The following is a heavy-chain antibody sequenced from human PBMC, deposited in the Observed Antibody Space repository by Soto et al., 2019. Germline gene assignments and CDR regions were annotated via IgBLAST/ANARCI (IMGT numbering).Heavy chain of an antibody. V-gene: IGHV3-49*03. D-gene: IGHD3-9*01. Sequence: GGSLRLSCTASGFTFGDYAMSWFRQAPGKGLEWVGFIRSKAYGGTTEYAASVKGRFTISRDDSKSIAYLQMNSLKTEDTAVYYCTREYYDILTGYYPFDYWGQGTLVTVSS. CDR3: TREYYDILTGYYPFDY. J-gene: IGHJ4*02. CDR1: GFTFGDYA. CDR2: IRSKAYGGTT.